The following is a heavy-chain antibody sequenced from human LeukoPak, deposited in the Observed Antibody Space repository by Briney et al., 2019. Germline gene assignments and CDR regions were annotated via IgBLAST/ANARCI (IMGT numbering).Heavy chain of an antibody. J-gene: IGHJ6*03. D-gene: IGHD3-10*01. Sequence: GASVKVSCKASGYTFTSYGISWVRQAPGQGLEWMGWISAYNGNTNYAQKLQGRVTMTTDTSTSTAYMELRSLRSDDTAVYYCARRYGSGRLRRGNDYYYYYYMDVWGKGTTVTISS. V-gene: IGHV1-18*01. CDR2: ISAYNGNT. CDR1: GYTFTSYG. CDR3: ARRYGSGRLRRGNDYYYYYYMDV.